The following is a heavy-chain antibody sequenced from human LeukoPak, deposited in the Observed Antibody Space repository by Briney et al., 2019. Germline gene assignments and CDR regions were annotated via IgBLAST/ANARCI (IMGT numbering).Heavy chain of an antibody. Sequence: SETLSLTCAVYGESFSDHYWTWIRQPPGKGLEWIGESAHSGSTNYNPSHKSRVTISVDTSKSQFSLKLTSMTAADTAVYYCARGRTGAAALDFWGPGTLVTVSS. V-gene: IGHV4-34*01. D-gene: IGHD2-2*01. J-gene: IGHJ4*02. CDR2: SAHSGST. CDR3: ARGRTGAAALDF. CDR1: GESFSDHY.